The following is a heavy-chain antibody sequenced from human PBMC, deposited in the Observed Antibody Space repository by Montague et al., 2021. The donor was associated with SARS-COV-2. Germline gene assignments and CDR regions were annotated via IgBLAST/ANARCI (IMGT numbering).Heavy chain of an antibody. D-gene: IGHD6-19*01. J-gene: IGHJ4*02. CDR2: ISHDGGTT. CDR3: ARVTQWLGNYFDH. V-gene: IGHV3-64*02. Sequence: SLSLSCAVSGFTFSTYAMHWVRQAPGKGLEYVSAISHDGGTTYYADSVKGRFTISRDNSKNTLYLQMGSLRAEDMAVYYCARVTQWLGNYFDHWGQGTLVTVSS. CDR1: GFTFSTYA.